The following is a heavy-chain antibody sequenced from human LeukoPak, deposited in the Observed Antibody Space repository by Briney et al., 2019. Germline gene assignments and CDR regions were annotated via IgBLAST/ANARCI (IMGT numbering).Heavy chain of an antibody. CDR3: ARRSGWYEDGMDV. V-gene: IGHV3-66*04. CDR1: GFTVSSNY. Sequence: GGSLRLSCAASGFTVSSNYMSWVRQAPGKGLEWVSVIYSGGSTYYADSVRGRFTISRDNAKNSLYLQMNTLRPEDTAVYYCARRSGWYEDGMDVWGQGTTVTVSS. D-gene: IGHD6-19*01. CDR2: IYSGGST. J-gene: IGHJ6*02.